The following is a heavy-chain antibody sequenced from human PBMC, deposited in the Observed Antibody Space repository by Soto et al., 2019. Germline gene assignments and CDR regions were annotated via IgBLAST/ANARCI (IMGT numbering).Heavy chain of an antibody. V-gene: IGHV3-7*03. CDR1: GFSFSSYW. CDR3: AVTTSTVSYWFDP. D-gene: IGHD4-17*01. CDR2: IKEDGGEQ. Sequence: PGGSLRLSCAASGFSFSSYWMSWVRQAPGQGPEWVANIKEDGGEQHYVDSVKGRFTISRDNTENSLFLQMNNLRAEDSAIYYCAVTTSTVSYWFDPWGPGTQVTVSS. J-gene: IGHJ5*02.